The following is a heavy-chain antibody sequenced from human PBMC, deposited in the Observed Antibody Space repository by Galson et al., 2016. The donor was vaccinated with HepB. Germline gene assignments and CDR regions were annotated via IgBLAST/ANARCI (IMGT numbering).Heavy chain of an antibody. D-gene: IGHD4-23*01. CDR2: ISYDGTLK. J-gene: IGHJ4*02. CDR3: ARWEGGKSAWDY. V-gene: IGHV3-33*01. Sequence: SLRLSCAMSGFDYTASNYGMHWVRQAPGKGLEWLAVISYDGTLKYCADSVKGRSTVSRDTSKDTLLFEMNSLGVEDTAVYYCARWEGGKSAWDYWGQGTLVTVSS. CDR1: GFDYTASNYG.